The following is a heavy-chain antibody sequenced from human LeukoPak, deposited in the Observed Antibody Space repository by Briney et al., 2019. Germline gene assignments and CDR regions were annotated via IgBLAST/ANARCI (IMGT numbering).Heavy chain of an antibody. J-gene: IGHJ4*02. Sequence: PGGSLRLSCAASGFTFSDYYMSWIRQAPGKGLEWVSYISSSSSYTNYADSVKGRSTISRDNAKNSLYLQMNSLRAEDTAVYYCARERDGYNPFDYWGQGTLVTVSS. CDR3: ARERDGYNPFDY. CDR1: GFTFSDYY. CDR2: ISSSSSYT. D-gene: IGHD5-24*01. V-gene: IGHV3-11*06.